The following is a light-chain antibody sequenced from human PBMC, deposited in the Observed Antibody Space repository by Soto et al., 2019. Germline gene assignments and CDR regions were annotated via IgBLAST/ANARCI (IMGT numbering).Light chain of an antibody. V-gene: IGKV2-28*01. CDR2: LGS. CDR3: RQGLQTPLT. J-gene: IGKJ4*01. Sequence: DIVMTQSPLSLPVTPGEPASISCRSSQSLLDSNGYNYLDWYLQKPGQSPQLLIYLGSNRASGVPDRFSGSGSGTECTLKISRVEAEDGGIYYCRQGLQTPLTFGGGTKVEIK. CDR1: QSLLDSNGYNY.